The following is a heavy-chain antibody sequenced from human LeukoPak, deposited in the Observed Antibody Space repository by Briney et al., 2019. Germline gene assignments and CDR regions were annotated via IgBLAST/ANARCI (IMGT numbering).Heavy chain of an antibody. V-gene: IGHV3-33*01. CDR3: ARDLYSSSWYGAFDI. CDR2: IWYDGGNK. Sequence: GGSLRLSCAASGFTFSSYGMHWVRQAPGKGLEWVAVIWYDGGNKYYADSVKGRFTISRDNSKNTLYLQMNSLRAEDTAVYYCARDLYSSSWYGAFDIWGQGTMVTVSS. J-gene: IGHJ3*02. CDR1: GFTFSSYG. D-gene: IGHD6-13*01.